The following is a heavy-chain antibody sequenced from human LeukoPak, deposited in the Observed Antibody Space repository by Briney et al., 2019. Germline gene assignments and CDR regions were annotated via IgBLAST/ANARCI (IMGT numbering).Heavy chain of an antibody. CDR3: ARESVDSRGYHLYFDF. J-gene: IGHJ4*02. V-gene: IGHV3-53*01. CDR1: GLIVNSNY. D-gene: IGHD3-22*01. CDR2: IYSGGST. Sequence: GGSLGLSFAASGLIVNSNYMNWVRQAPGKGLQWVSVIYSGGSTYYADSVKGRFTISGDISKNTLYLQMNSLRAEDTAMYYCARESVDSRGYHLYFDFWGQGTLVTVSS.